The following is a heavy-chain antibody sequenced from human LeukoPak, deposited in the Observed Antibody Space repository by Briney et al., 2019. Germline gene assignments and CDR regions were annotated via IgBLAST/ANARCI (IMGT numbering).Heavy chain of an antibody. J-gene: IGHJ4*02. D-gene: IGHD3-3*01. CDR2: IIPIFGTA. V-gene: IGHV1-69*13. CDR3: ASGTRTYYDFWSGQDYFDY. CDR1: ADTFSSYA. Sequence: SSVKVSRTASADTFSSYAISWVRQAPGQGLEWMGGIIPIFGTANYEQKFQGRVTITAYESTSTAYMELSSLRSEDTAVYYCASGTRTYYDFWSGQDYFDYWGQGTLVTVSS.